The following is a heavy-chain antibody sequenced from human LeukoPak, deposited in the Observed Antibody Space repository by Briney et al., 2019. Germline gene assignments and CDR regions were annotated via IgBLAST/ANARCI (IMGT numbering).Heavy chain of an antibody. Sequence: SETLSLTCTVSGGSISSGGYYWSWIRQFPGKGLEWIGYPYYTGSAYYNPSLKSRVTMSVDTSKNQFSLKLTSVTAADTAVYYCAREIATSGGNSRALDYWGQGTLVTVSS. V-gene: IGHV4-31*03. CDR3: AREIATSGGNSRALDY. D-gene: IGHD4-23*01. CDR1: GGSISSGGYY. CDR2: PYYTGSA. J-gene: IGHJ4*02.